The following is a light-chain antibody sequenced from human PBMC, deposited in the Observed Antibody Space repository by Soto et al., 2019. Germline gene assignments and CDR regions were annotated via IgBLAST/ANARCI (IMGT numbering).Light chain of an antibody. Sequence: QSVLTQPASVSGSPGQSITISCTRTSSDVGSYNLVSWYQQLPGKAPKVIICEVNKRPSGVSYRFSGSKSGNTASLTISGLQTEDEADYYCCSYAGTVAYVFGTGTKVTV. CDR1: SSDVGSYNL. CDR2: EVN. CDR3: CSYAGTVAYV. J-gene: IGLJ1*01. V-gene: IGLV2-23*02.